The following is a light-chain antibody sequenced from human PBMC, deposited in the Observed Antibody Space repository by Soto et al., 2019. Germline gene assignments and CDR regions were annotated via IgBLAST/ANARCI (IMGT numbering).Light chain of an antibody. CDR1: QSVSSY. CDR3: QQYASTRWT. V-gene: IGKV3-11*01. J-gene: IGKJ1*01. CDR2: DAS. Sequence: EIVLTQSPGTLSLSPGERATLSCRASQSVSSYLAWYQQKPGQAPRLLIYDASNRATGIPARFSGSGSGTDFTLTISSLEPEDFAVYYCQQYASTRWTFGQGTKVDI.